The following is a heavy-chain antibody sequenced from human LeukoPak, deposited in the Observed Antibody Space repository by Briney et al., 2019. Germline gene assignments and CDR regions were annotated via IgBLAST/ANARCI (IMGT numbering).Heavy chain of an antibody. D-gene: IGHD1-26*01. V-gene: IGHV3-9*01. Sequence: GGSLRLSCAATGFTFKDYGMHWVRQPPGKGLECVSSINWNGGGTDYADSVKGRFTISRDNAKNSLYLQLSSLRPEDTALYYCTKHMRANNTYSFFGLDVWGQGTTVTVSS. J-gene: IGHJ6*02. CDR3: TKHMRANNTYSFFGLDV. CDR2: INWNGGGT. CDR1: GFTFKDYG.